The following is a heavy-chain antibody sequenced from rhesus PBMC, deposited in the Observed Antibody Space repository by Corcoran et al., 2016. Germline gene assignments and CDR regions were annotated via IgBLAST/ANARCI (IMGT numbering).Heavy chain of an antibody. V-gene: IGHV4-127*01. CDR1: GYSISSGYG. CDR2: IGGSSGST. CDR3: ARDRAAAGYWYFDL. J-gene: IGHJ2*01. Sequence: QVQLQESGPGMVKPSETLSLTCAVSGYSISSGYGLTWLRQPPGQGLEWIGYIGGSSGSTNYNPSLKSLVTISKDTSKNQCSLKLSSVTAADTAVYYCARDRAAAGYWYFDLWGPGTPITISS. D-gene: IGHD6-25*01.